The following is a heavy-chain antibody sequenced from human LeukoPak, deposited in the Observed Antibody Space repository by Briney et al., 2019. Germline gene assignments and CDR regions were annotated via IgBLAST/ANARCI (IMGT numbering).Heavy chain of an antibody. Sequence: PGGSLRLSCAASGFTFRSYAMTWVRQAPGKGLEWVSSISDSGTSTYYADSVKGRFTISRDNSKNTLYLQMNSLRAEDTAVYYCAKQVCGDHCYYYYGMDAWGQGTTVTVSS. D-gene: IGHD2-21*02. CDR2: ISDSGTST. CDR1: GFTFRSYA. J-gene: IGHJ6*02. V-gene: IGHV3-23*01. CDR3: AKQVCGDHCYYYYGMDA.